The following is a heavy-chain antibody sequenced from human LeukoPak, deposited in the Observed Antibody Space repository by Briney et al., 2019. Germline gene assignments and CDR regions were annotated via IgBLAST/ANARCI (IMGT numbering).Heavy chain of an antibody. J-gene: IGHJ4*02. V-gene: IGHV3-7*01. CDR3: ARKGGYSSGYYY. CDR2: IKQDGSEK. Sequence: GGSLRLSCAASGFTFSDYWMTWVRQAPGKGLEWVANIKQDGSEKDHVDSVKGRFTISRDNAKNSLYLQMDSLRVEDTAVYYCARKGGYSSGYYYWGQGTLVTVSS. D-gene: IGHD3-22*01. CDR1: GFTFSDYW.